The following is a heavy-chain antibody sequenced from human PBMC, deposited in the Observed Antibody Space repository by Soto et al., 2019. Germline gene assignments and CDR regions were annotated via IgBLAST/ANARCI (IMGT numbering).Heavy chain of an antibody. CDR2: INHSGST. J-gene: IGHJ3*02. D-gene: IGHD2-15*01. V-gene: IGHV4-34*01. CDR1: GGSFSGYY. Sequence: SETLSLTCAVYGGSFSGYYWSWIRQPPGKGLEWIGEINHSGSTNYNPSLKSRVTISVDTSKNQFSLKLSSVTAADTAVYYCARGFKPVVVVAATPLRALDIWGQGTMVTVSS. CDR3: ARGFKPVVVVAATPLRALDI.